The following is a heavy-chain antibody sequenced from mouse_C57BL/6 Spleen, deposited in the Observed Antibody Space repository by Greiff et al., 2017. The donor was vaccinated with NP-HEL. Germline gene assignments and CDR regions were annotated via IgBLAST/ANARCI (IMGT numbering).Heavy chain of an antibody. D-gene: IGHD2-4*01. Sequence: EVKLVESGGGLVKPGGSLKLSCAASGFTFSDYGMHWVRQAPEKGLEWVAYISSGSSTIYYADTVKGRFTLSRDNAKNTLFLQRTSLRSEDTAMYYSARYYDNDVAYWGQGTLVTVSA. CDR3: ARYYDNDVAY. CDR1: GFTFSDYG. V-gene: IGHV5-17*01. J-gene: IGHJ3*01. CDR2: ISSGSSTI.